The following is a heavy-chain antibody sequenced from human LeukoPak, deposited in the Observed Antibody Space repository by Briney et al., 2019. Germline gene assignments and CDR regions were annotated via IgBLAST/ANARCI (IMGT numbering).Heavy chain of an antibody. V-gene: IGHV3-21*01. CDR3: ARRALAAAFDY. D-gene: IGHD6-13*01. CDR1: GFTFSSYS. CDR2: ISSSSYI. Sequence: PGGSLRLSCAASGFTFSSYSMNWVRQAPGKGLEWVSSISSSSYIYYADSVKGRFTISRDNAKNSLYLQMNSLRAEDTSVYYCARRALAAAFDYWGQGTLVTDSS. J-gene: IGHJ4*02.